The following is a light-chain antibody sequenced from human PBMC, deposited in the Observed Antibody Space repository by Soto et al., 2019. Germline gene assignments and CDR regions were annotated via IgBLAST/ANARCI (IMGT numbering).Light chain of an antibody. CDR1: QSISSD. V-gene: IGKV3-15*01. CDR2: GAS. CDR3: QQYNIWPPWT. Sequence: EVVMTQSPATLSVSPGERATLSCRASQSISSDLAWYQQKPGQAPRLLIYGASTRASDIPARFSGSGSGTEFTHTISSLQSEDFAVYYCQQYNIWPPWTFGQGTKVEFK. J-gene: IGKJ1*01.